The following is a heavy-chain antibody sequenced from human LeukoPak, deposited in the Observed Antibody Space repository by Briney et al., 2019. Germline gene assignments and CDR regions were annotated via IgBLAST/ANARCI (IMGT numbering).Heavy chain of an antibody. CDR2: IIPIFGTA. CDR3: ARKGFGEYWFDL. Sequence: ASVKVSCKASGGTFSSYAISWVRQAPGQGLEWMGGIIPIFGTANYAQKFQGRVTITADESTSTAYMELSSLRSEDTAVYYCARKGFGEYWFDLWGQGTLVTVSS. D-gene: IGHD3-10*01. J-gene: IGHJ5*02. V-gene: IGHV1-69*13. CDR1: GGTFSSYA.